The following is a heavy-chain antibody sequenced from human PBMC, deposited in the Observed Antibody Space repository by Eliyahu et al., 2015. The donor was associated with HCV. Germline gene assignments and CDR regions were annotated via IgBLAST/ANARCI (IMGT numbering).Heavy chain of an antibody. V-gene: IGHV1-8*01. CDR1: GYTXXSYD. D-gene: IGHD3-3*02. CDR2: MNPNSGNT. J-gene: IGHJ5*02. CDR3: ARGLSASSDHWFDP. Sequence: QVQLVQSGAEXKKPGASVKVSCKASGYTXXSYDINWXRQATGQGLEXMGWMNPNSGNTGYAQKFQGRVTMTRNTSISTGYMELSSLRTEDTAVYYCARGLSASSDHWFDPWGQGTLVTVSS.